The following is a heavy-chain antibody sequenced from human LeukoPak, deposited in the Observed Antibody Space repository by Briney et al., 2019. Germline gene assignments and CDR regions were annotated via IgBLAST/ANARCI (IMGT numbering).Heavy chain of an antibody. CDR2: ISYSGST. CDR3: ATDRLYRGYSYGFDY. Sequence: PSETLSLTCTVSGGSVSSGSYYWSWIRQPPGEGLEWIGYISYSGSTNYNPSLKSRLTMSVDRSKNQFSLKLSSVTAADTAVYYCATDRLYRGYSYGFDYWGQGTLVTVSS. D-gene: IGHD5-18*01. V-gene: IGHV4-61*01. J-gene: IGHJ4*02. CDR1: GGSVSSGSYY.